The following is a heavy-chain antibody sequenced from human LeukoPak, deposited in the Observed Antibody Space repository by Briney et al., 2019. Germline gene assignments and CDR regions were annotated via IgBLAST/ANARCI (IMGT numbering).Heavy chain of an antibody. V-gene: IGHV1-2*02. CDR3: ARVTHTELSSWFDP. CDR2: INTKSGGT. D-gene: IGHD5-18*01. Sequence: ASVTVSFKASAYTFTDYYMNWERQPPGQGKEWMGWINTKSGGTNDEQKFQGGETMTRHNSISTAYFELSRLTSDDTAVYYCARVTHTELSSWFDPWGQGTLVTVSS. CDR1: AYTFTDYY. J-gene: IGHJ5*02.